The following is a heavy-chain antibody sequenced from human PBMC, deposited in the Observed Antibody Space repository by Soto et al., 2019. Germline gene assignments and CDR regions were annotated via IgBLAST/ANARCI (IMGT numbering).Heavy chain of an antibody. J-gene: IGHJ6*03. CDR3: ARGYVLSYYYYYYMDV. CDR1: GDSVSSNSAA. Sequence: PSQTLSLTCAISGDSVSSNSAAWNWIRQSPSRGLEWLGRTYYRSKWYNDYAVSVKSRITINPDTSKNQFSLQLNSVTPEDTAVYYCARGYVLSYYYYYYMDVWGIGTTVTVSS. D-gene: IGHD3-10*02. CDR2: TYYRSKWYN. V-gene: IGHV6-1*01.